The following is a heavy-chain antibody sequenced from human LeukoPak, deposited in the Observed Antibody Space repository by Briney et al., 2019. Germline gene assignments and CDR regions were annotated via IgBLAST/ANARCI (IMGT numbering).Heavy chain of an antibody. J-gene: IGHJ4*02. CDR3: ASGGSSGYYPLLN. Sequence: ASVKVSCKASGGTFSSYAISWVRQAPGQGLEGMGRIIPILGIANYAQKFQGRVTITADKSTSTAYMELSSLRSEDTAVYYCASGGSSGYYPLLNWGQGTLVTVSS. CDR1: GGTFSSYA. D-gene: IGHD3-22*01. CDR2: IIPILGIA. V-gene: IGHV1-69*04.